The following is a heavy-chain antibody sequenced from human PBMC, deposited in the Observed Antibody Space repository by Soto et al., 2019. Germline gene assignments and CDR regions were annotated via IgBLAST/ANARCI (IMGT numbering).Heavy chain of an antibody. J-gene: IGHJ4*02. V-gene: IGHV3-53*01. D-gene: IGHD2-2*01. CDR3: PKNNVAPAFVGFEY. CDR1: GFNFDNSY. CDR2: LYSGGKS. Sequence: QPGGSLRLSCAASGFNFDNSYMSWVRQAPGKGLEWVAILYSGGKSYYAESVRGRFTISRDISKNTLDLQMNRLTADDTAVYYCPKNNVAPAFVGFEYWGQGTLVTVSS.